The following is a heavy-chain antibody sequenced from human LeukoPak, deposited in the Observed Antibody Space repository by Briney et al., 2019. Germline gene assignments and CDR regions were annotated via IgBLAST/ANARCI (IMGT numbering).Heavy chain of an antibody. J-gene: IGHJ4*02. CDR3: AKCEAGVATICGGLYY. CDR2: ISGGGDTT. D-gene: IGHD5-12*01. CDR1: GFTFRNYA. Sequence: GGSLRLSCAASGFTFRNYAMNWVRQAPGKGLEWVTTISGGGDTTHYADSVKGRFTISRDDSRSTLYLQMNSLGAEDTAKYYCAKCEAGVATICGGLYYWGQGTLVTVSS. V-gene: IGHV3-23*01.